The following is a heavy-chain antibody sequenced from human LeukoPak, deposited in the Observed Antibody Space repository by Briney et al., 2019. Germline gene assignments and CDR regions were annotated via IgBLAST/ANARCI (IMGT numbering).Heavy chain of an antibody. CDR3: ARHAHYHDRSGYYDY. V-gene: IGHV4-59*01. CDR2: IYYSGST. Sequence: SETLSLTCTVSGGSMSPYHWSWIRQPPGKGLEWIGYIYYSGSTNYNPSLKSRVTISVDTSKNQFSLKLSSVTAADTAVYYCARHAHYHDRSGYYDYWGQGTPVTVSS. J-gene: IGHJ4*02. D-gene: IGHD3-22*01. CDR1: GGSMSPYH.